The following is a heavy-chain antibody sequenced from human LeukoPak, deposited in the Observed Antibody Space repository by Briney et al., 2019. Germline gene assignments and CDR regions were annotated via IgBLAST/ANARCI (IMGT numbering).Heavy chain of an antibody. CDR1: GYVFSMYG. CDR3: AKDYSGYDYNGY. V-gene: IGHV1-18*01. CDR2: ISGDNGHT. Sequence: WASVKISCKASGYVFSMYGIGWVRQAPGQGLEWMGWISGDNGHTNYAQNLQGRVTMTTDTSTNTAYMEMGSLRSDDTAVYYCAKDYSGYDYNGYWGQGTLVTVSS. J-gene: IGHJ4*02. D-gene: IGHD5-12*01.